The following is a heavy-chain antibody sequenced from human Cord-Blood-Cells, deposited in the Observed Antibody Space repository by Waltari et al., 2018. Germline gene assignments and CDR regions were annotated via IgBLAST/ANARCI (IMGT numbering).Heavy chain of an antibody. CDR3: ARGRSSFFDY. V-gene: IGHV3-7*01. CDR1: GLTFSSYW. CDR2: IKQDGSEK. D-gene: IGHD6-6*01. J-gene: IGHJ4*02. Sequence: EVQLVESGGGLVQPGGSLRLSCAASGLTFSSYWMSWVRQAPGKGLEWVANIKQDGSEKYYVDSVKGRFTISRDNAKNSLYLQMNSLRAEDTAVYYCARGRSSFFDYWGQGTLVTVSS.